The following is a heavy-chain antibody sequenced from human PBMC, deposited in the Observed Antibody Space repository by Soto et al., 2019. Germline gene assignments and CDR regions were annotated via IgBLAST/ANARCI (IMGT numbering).Heavy chain of an antibody. D-gene: IGHD2-2*02. J-gene: IGHJ6*02. CDR3: AREYTAWPLAYGLDV. CDR2: ISSRSDI. CDR1: GFTFSTYS. Sequence: PGGSLRLSCVGSGFTFSTYSINWVRQAPGKGLEWVSSISSRSDIYYADSVKGRFTISRDNAKNSVSLQMNSLRAEDTAVYYCAREYTAWPLAYGLDVWGQGTTVTVSS. V-gene: IGHV3-21*01.